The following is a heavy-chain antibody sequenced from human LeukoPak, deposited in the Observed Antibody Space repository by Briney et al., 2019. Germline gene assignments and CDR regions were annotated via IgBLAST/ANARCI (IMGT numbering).Heavy chain of an antibody. CDR3: ASRSDGLLYYGSGPAYYFDY. D-gene: IGHD3-10*01. J-gene: IGHJ4*02. Sequence: ASVKVSCKASGYTFTSYGISWVRQAPGQGLEWMGWISAYNGNTNYAQKLQGRVTMTTDTSTSTAYMELRSLRSDDTAVYYCASRSDGLLYYGSGPAYYFDYWGQGTLVTVSS. CDR1: GYTFTSYG. V-gene: IGHV1-18*01. CDR2: ISAYNGNT.